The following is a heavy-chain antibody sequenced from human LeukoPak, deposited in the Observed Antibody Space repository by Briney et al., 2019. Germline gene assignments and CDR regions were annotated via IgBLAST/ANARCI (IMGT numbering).Heavy chain of an antibody. D-gene: IGHD3/OR15-3a*01. J-gene: IGHJ6*03. Sequence: PGGSLRLSCAASGFTFSSYGMHWVRQAPGKGLEWVAFIRYDGSNKYYADSVKGRFTISRDNSKNTLYLQMNSLRAEDTAVYYCAKVVSSMSYYYFMDVWGKGTTVTVSS. CDR2: IRYDGSNK. CDR3: AKVVSSMSYYYFMDV. CDR1: GFTFSSYG. V-gene: IGHV3-30*02.